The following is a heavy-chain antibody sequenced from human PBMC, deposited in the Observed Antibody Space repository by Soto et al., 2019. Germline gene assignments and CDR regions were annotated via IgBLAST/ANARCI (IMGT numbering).Heavy chain of an antibody. V-gene: IGHV4-31*03. J-gene: IGHJ4*02. CDR2: ISYTGAT. Sequence: SETLSLTCSVSGGSISRGAYFWTWIRQFTGKGLEWIAYISYTGATYYNPSLKSRVTILADTSKNQFSLKLNSVTSADTAVYYCARGGPVSVSPAWQLLGYFDYWGQGTLVTVSS. CDR1: GGSISRGAYF. D-gene: IGHD2-15*01. CDR3: ARGGPVSVSPAWQLLGYFDY.